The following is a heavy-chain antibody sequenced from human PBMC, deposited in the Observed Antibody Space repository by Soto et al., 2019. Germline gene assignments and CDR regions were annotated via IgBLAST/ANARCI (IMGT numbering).Heavy chain of an antibody. J-gene: IGHJ3*02. V-gene: IGHV4-59*01. CDR1: GGSISSYY. CDR3: ARALYDYIWGSYRIDAFDI. CDR2: IYYSGST. Sequence: SETLSLTCTVSGGSISSYYWSWIRQPPGKGLEWIGYIYYSGSTNYNPSLKSRVTISVDTSKNQFSLKLSSVTAADTAVYYCARALYDYIWGSYRIDAFDIWGQGTIVTVSS. D-gene: IGHD3-16*02.